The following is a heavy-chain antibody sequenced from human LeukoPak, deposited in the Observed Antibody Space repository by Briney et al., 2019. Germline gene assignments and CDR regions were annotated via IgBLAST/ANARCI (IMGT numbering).Heavy chain of an antibody. V-gene: IGHV3-7*01. CDR3: ARVGDSSGYI. CDR2: INQDGSDK. J-gene: IGHJ4*02. Sequence: GGSLRLSCAASGFTFNGYWMSWVRHTPGKGLEWVANINQDGSDKYYVDSVKGRFTISRDNAKNSLFLQMNSLRAEDTAVYYCARVGDSSGYIWGQGTLVTVSS. CDR1: GFTFNGYW. D-gene: IGHD3-22*01.